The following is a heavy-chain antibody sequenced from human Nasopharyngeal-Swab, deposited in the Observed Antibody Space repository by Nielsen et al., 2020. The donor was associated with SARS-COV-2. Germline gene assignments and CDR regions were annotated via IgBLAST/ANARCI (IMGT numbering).Heavy chain of an antibody. D-gene: IGHD2-15*01. V-gene: IGHV1-24*01. CDR1: GYTLTELS. Sequence: ASVKVSCKVSGYTLTELSMHWVRQAPGKGLEWMGGFDPEDGETIYAQKFQGRVTMTEDTSTDTAYMELSSPRSEDTAVYYCATVNLNDPIYCSGGSCTDAFDIWGQGTMVTVSS. J-gene: IGHJ3*02. CDR3: ATVNLNDPIYCSGGSCTDAFDI. CDR2: FDPEDGET.